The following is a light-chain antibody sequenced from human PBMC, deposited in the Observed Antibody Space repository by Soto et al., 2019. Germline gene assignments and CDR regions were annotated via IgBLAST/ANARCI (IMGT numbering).Light chain of an antibody. J-gene: IGKJ1*01. CDR3: QQSYSTPPT. V-gene: IGKV1-39*01. CDR2: AAS. CDR1: QSISSY. Sequence: DIQMTQSPSSLSASVGDRVTITCRASQSISSYLNWYQQKPGKAPKLLIYAASSLQSGVPSRFSGSRSGTDFTLTISSLQPDDFATYYCQQSYSTPPTFGQGTKVEIK.